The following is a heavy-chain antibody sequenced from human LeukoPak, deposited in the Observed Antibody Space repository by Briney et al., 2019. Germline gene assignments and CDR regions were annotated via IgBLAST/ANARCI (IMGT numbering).Heavy chain of an antibody. Sequence: ASVKVSCKAAGYTFGNYGIKWVRQAPGQGLEWVGWISGSNGNTNYAQNFHDRVTMTTDTSTTTAYMELRNLRSDDTAVYYCARVEYCNVGNCYFRPGAYWGQGTLVTVSS. CDR2: ISGSNGNT. D-gene: IGHD2-15*01. J-gene: IGHJ4*02. CDR1: GYTFGNYG. V-gene: IGHV1-18*01. CDR3: ARVEYCNVGNCYFRPGAY.